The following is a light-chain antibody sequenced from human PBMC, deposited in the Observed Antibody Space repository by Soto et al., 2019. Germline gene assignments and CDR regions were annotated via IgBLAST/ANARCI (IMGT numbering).Light chain of an antibody. Sequence: EIVMTQYPATLSVSPGERATLSCRASQSVSSNLAWYQQKPGQAARLLLYGASTRATGIPARFSGSGSGTEFTLTISSLQSEDFAVYYCQQYNTWPPALTFGGGTKVEIK. V-gene: IGKV3-15*01. CDR1: QSVSSN. CDR2: GAS. J-gene: IGKJ4*01. CDR3: QQYNTWPPALT.